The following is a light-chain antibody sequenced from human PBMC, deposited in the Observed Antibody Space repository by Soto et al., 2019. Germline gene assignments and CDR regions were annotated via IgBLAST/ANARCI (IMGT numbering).Light chain of an antibody. J-gene: IGLJ2*01. CDR1: SNDVGAYNF. V-gene: IGLV2-8*01. CDR3: SSYGGSNNLL. Sequence: QSALTQPPSASGPPGQSVTISCTGTSNDVGAYNFISWYQQHPGKAPKLMIYEVNKRPSGVPDRFSGSKSGNTASLTVSGLQAEDEADYYCSSYGGSNNLLFGGGTKVTVL. CDR2: EVN.